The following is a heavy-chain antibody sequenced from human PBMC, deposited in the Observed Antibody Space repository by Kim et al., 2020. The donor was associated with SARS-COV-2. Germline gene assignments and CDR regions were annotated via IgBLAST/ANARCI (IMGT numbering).Heavy chain of an antibody. D-gene: IGHD6-13*01. CDR1: GYTFTSYA. CDR2: INTNTGNP. J-gene: IGHJ2*01. V-gene: IGHV7-4-1*02. CDR3: ARDFEQQLVQVLFDL. Sequence: ASVKVSCKASGYTFTSYAMNWVRQAPGQGLEWMGWINTNTGNPTYAQGFTGRFVFSLDTSVSTAYLQISSLKAEDTAVYYCARDFEQQLVQVLFDLWGRGTLVTVSS.